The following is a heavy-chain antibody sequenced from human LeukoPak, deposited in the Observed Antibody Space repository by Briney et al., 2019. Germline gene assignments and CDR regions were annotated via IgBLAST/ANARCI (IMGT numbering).Heavy chain of an antibody. D-gene: IGHD2-2*01. CDR2: ISAYNGNT. CDR1: GYTFPNYG. CDR3: ARDPPAAFDWFDP. J-gene: IGHJ5*02. Sequence: GASVKVSCNASGYTFPNYGISWVRQAPGQGLEWMGWISAYNGNTNYAQKLQGRVTMTTDTSTSTAYMELRSLRSDDTAVYYCARDPPAAFDWFDPWGQGTLVTVSS. V-gene: IGHV1-18*01.